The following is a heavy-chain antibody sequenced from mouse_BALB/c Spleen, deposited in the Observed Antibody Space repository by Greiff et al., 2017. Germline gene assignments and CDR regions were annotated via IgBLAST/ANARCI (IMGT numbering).Heavy chain of an antibody. J-gene: IGHJ2*01. CDR3: ARYYDY. V-gene: IGHV7-3*02. Sequence: EVKVVESGGGLVQPGGSLRLSCATSGFTFTDYYMSWVRQPPGKALEWLGFIRNKANGYTTEYSASVKGRFTISRDNSQSILYLQMNTLRAEDSATYYCARYYDYWGQGTTLTVSS. CDR1: GFTFTDYY. CDR2: IRNKANGYTT.